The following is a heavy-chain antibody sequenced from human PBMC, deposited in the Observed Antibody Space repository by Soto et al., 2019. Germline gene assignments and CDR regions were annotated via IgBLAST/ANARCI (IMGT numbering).Heavy chain of an antibody. CDR3: AKVDDSGSYFDY. D-gene: IGHD1-26*01. CDR2: ISYDGSNK. J-gene: IGHJ4*02. Sequence: QVQLVESGGGVVQPGRSLRLSCAASGFTFSSYGMHWVRQAPGKGLEWVAVISYDGSNKYYADSVKGRFTISRDNSKNTLYLQMNSLRAEETAVYYCAKVDDSGSYFDYWGQGTLVTVSS. V-gene: IGHV3-30*18. CDR1: GFTFSSYG.